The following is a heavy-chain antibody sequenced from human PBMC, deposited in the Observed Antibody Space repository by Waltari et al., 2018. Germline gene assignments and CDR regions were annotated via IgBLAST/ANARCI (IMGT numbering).Heavy chain of an antibody. Sequence: QVQLQESGPGLVKPSETLSLTCTVSGGSISSYYWSWIRQPAGKGLEWIGRIYTSGSTNYTPSLKSRVTMSVDTSKNQFSLKLSSVTAADTAVYYCARDRRNEGMGHPRYSYYMDVWGKGTTVTISS. D-gene: IGHD1-1*01. CDR1: GGSISSYY. J-gene: IGHJ6*03. V-gene: IGHV4-4*07. CDR3: ARDRRNEGMGHPRYSYYMDV. CDR2: IYTSGST.